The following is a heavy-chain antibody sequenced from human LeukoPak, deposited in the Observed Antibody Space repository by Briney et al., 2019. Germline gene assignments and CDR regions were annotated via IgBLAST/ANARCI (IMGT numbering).Heavy chain of an antibody. J-gene: IGHJ4*02. CDR1: GDSISSGDYS. CDR2: IYFSGST. V-gene: IGHV4-31*03. Sequence: SETLSLTCTVSGDSISSGDYSWNWVRQHPGKGLEWIGHIYFSGSTSYNPSLKSRVTISLDTSKNQFSLKLRSVTAADTAVYYCTRAETYWGQGTLVTVSS. CDR3: TRAETY.